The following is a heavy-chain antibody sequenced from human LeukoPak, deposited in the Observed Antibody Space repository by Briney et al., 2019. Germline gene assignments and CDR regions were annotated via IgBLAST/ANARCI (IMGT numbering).Heavy chain of an antibody. CDR1: GFTFSSYA. Sequence: PGGSLRLSCAASGFTFSSYAMSWVRQAPGKGLEWVSAISGSGGSTYYADSVKGRFTISRDNSKNTLYLQMNSLRADDTAVYFCAKGRRGGSGYYYVEDYFDYWGQGTLVTVSS. D-gene: IGHD3-22*01. CDR2: ISGSGGST. V-gene: IGHV3-23*01. J-gene: IGHJ4*02. CDR3: AKGRRGGSGYYYVEDYFDY.